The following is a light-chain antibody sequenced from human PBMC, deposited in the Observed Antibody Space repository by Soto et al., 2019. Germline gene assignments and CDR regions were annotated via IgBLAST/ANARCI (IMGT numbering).Light chain of an antibody. V-gene: IGKV3-15*01. CDR3: QQYNNWPPKKYT. CDR1: QSVSSN. J-gene: IGKJ2*01. CDR2: GAS. Sequence: EIVMTQSPATLSVSPGERATLSCRASQSVSSNLAWYQQKPGQAPMLLIYGASTRATGIPARFSGSGSGTEFTLTISSLQSEDFEVYYCQQYNNWPPKKYTFGQGTKLEIK.